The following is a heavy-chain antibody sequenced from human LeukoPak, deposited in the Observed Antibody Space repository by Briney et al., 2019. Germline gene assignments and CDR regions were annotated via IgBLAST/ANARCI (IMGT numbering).Heavy chain of an antibody. CDR1: GYTFTSYD. D-gene: IGHD3-16*01. CDR2: MNPNSGNT. J-gene: IGHJ4*02. CDR3: AKDVDSTWGSIDY. Sequence: ASVKVSCKASGYTFTSYDINWVRQATGQGLEWMGWMNPNSGNTGYAQKFQGRVTMTRNTSISTAYMELSSLRSEDTALYYCAKDVDSTWGSIDYWGQGILVTVSS. V-gene: IGHV1-8*01.